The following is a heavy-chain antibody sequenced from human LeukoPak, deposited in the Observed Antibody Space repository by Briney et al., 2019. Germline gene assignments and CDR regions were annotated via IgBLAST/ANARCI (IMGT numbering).Heavy chain of an antibody. CDR2: ISSSSSYI. J-gene: IGHJ3*02. Sequence: PGGSLRLSCAASGFTFSTYAISWVRQAPGKGLEWVSSISSSSSYIYYADSVKGRFTISRDNAKNSLYLQMNSLRAEDTAVYYCAREEVEMAANGAFDIWGQGTMVTVSS. V-gene: IGHV3-21*01. D-gene: IGHD5-24*01. CDR1: GFTFSTYA. CDR3: AREEVEMAANGAFDI.